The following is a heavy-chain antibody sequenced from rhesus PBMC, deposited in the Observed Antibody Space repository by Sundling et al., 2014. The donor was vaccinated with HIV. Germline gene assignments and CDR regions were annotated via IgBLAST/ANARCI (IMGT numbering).Heavy chain of an antibody. CDR3: TREGYEDARLDV. J-gene: IGHJ5-1*01. D-gene: IGHD3-9*01. CDR1: GFTFSNHY. CDR2: IRNKAYGGTA. V-gene: IGHV3-184*01. Sequence: EVQLVESGGGLVQPGGSLRLSCTASGFTFSNHYMYWVRQAPGKGLEWVGFIRNKAYGGTAEYAASVKGRFTISRDDSKNIAYLQMNSLKTEDTAVYYCTREGYEDARLDVWGPGVLVTVSS.